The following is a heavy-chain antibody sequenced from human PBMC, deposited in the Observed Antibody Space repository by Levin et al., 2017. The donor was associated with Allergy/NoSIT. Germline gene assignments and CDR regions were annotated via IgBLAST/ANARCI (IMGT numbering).Heavy chain of an antibody. Sequence: GESLKISCKASGYTFTSYGISWVRQAPGQGLEWMGWISAYNGNTNYAQKLQGRVTMTTDTSTSTAYMELRSLRSDDTAVYYCARVRYDFWSGYYSGNPYGMDVWGQGTTVTVSS. CDR1: GYTFTSYG. CDR3: ARVRYDFWSGYYSGNPYGMDV. CDR2: ISAYNGNT. J-gene: IGHJ6*02. V-gene: IGHV1-18*01. D-gene: IGHD3-3*01.